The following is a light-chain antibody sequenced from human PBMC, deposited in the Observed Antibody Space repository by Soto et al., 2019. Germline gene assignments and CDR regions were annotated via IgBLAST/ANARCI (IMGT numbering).Light chain of an antibody. J-gene: IGKJ5*01. CDR2: DAS. Sequence: EIVLTQSPGTVSLSPGERATLSFMASQNILSNLAWYQQKPGQAPRLLIYDASNRATGIPARFSGSGSGTDFTLTISRLEPEDFVVYYCQQYNSWPPITFGQGTRLEIK. CDR1: QNILSN. CDR3: QQYNSWPPIT. V-gene: IGKV3D-15*01.